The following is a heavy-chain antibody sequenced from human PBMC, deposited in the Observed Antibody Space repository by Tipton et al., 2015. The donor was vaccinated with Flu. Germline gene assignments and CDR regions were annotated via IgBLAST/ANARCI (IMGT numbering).Heavy chain of an antibody. CDR2: IYRGGTT. CDR1: GFTVSSKY. Sequence: SLRLSCAASGFTVSSKYMGWVRQAPGKGLQWVSDIYRGGTTYVADSVKGRCTISRDNSKNTLYLQWNSLTTEDTAVYYCATLGNSGTDGFDIWGQGTMVTLSS. CDR3: ATLGNSGTDGFDI. J-gene: IGHJ3*02. V-gene: IGHV3-66*02. D-gene: IGHD5-12*01.